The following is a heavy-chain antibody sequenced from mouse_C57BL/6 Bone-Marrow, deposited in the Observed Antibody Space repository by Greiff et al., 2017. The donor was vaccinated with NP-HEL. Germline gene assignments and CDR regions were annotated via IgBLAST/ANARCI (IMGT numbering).Heavy chain of an antibody. V-gene: IGHV14-2*01. CDR1: GFNITDYY. D-gene: IGHD2-14*01. CDR2: IDPEDGDT. J-gene: IGHJ2*01. Sequence: EVQLQQSGAELVKPGASVKLSCTASGFNITDYYMHWVKQRPEQGLEWIGRIDPEDGDTKYAPKFQGKATITADTSSNTAYLQLSSLTSEDTAVYYCAEGGYDLYFDYWGQGTTLTVSS. CDR3: AEGGYDLYFDY.